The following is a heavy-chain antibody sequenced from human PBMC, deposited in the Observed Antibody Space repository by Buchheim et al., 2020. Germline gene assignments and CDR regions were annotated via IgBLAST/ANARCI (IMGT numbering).Heavy chain of an antibody. CDR2: IYYSGST. V-gene: IGHV4-61*01. Sequence: QVQLQESGPGLVKPSETLSVTCTVSGGSVSSGNYYWSWIRQPPGKGLEWIGYIYYSGSTNYSRSLTSRVTISVDTSKDQFSLKLSSVTAADTAVYYCARTSIQYHFDSWGQGTL. CDR1: GGSVSSGNYY. J-gene: IGHJ4*02. CDR3: ARTSIQYHFDS. D-gene: IGHD4-11*01.